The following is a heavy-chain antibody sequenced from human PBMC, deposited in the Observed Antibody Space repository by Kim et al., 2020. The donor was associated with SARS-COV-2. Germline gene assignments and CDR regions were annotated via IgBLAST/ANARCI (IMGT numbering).Heavy chain of an antibody. CDR3: AKGLGAIVVVPAVL. J-gene: IGHJ4*02. CDR2: ISGSGGST. V-gene: IGHV3-23*01. CDR1: GFTFSSYA. D-gene: IGHD2-2*01. Sequence: GGSLRLSCAASGFTFSSYAMSWVRQAPGKGLEWVSAISGSGGSTYYADSVKGRFTISRDNSKNTLYLQMNSLRAEDTAVYYCAKGLGAIVVVPAVLWGQGTLVTVSS.